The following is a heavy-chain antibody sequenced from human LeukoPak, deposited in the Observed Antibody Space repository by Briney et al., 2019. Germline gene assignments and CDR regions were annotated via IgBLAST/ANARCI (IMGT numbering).Heavy chain of an antibody. D-gene: IGHD2-8*01. Sequence: GASVKVSCKASGGTFSSYAISWVRQAPGQGLEWMGGIIPILGTANYAQKFQGRVTITADESTSTAYMELSSLRSEDTAVYYCARNADCTNGVCYTFDYWGQGTLVTVSS. CDR2: IIPILGTA. CDR1: GGTFSSYA. V-gene: IGHV1-69*13. CDR3: ARNADCTNGVCYTFDY. J-gene: IGHJ4*02.